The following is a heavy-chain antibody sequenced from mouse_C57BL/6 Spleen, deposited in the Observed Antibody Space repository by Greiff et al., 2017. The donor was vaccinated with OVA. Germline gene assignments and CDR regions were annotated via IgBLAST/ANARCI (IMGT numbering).Heavy chain of an antibody. Sequence: EVQRVESGGGLVQPGGSLKLSCAASGFTFSDYGMAWVRQAPRKGPEWVAFISNLAYSIYYADTVTGRFTISRENAKNTLYLEMSSLRSEDTAMYYCARQGDGFWFAYWGQGTLVTVSA. CDR1: GFTFSDYG. V-gene: IGHV5-15*01. J-gene: IGHJ3*01. CDR2: ISNLAYSI. CDR3: ARQGDGFWFAY. D-gene: IGHD2-3*01.